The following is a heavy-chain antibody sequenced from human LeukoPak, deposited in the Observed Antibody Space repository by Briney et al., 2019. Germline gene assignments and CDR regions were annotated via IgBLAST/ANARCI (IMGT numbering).Heavy chain of an antibody. J-gene: IGHJ4*02. CDR2: IYHSGST. D-gene: IGHD4-11*01. CDR3: ASAGDDYHYFDY. Sequence: PSETLSLTCAVSGYSISSGYYWGWIRQPPGKGLEWIGSIYHSGSTYYNPSLESRLTISVDTSKNQFSLKLSSVTAADTAVYYCASAGDDYHYFDYWGQGTLVTVSS. V-gene: IGHV4-38-2*01. CDR1: GYSISSGYY.